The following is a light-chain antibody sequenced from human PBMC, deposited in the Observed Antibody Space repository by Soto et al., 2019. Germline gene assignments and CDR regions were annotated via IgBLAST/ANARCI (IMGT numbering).Light chain of an antibody. CDR1: STDVGGYNY. V-gene: IGLV2-14*01. Sequence: QPALAQPSSVSGSPGQSITISCTGTSTDVGGYNYVSWYQHHSGKAPKLLIYEVTNRPSGISDRFSGSKSVNTASLTISGLQAEDESDYYCGSYSRTDTPFVFGTGTKLTVL. J-gene: IGLJ1*01. CDR2: EVT. CDR3: GSYSRTDTPFV.